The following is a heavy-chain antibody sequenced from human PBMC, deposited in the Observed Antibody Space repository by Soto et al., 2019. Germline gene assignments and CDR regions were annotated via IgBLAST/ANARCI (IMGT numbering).Heavy chain of an antibody. CDR3: AVDGARIGY. J-gene: IGHJ4*02. CDR2: INHSGIT. V-gene: IGHV4-34*01. D-gene: IGHD2-15*01. Sequence: QVQLQQWGAGLLKPSETLSLTCAVYGGSFSGYYWNWIRQPPGKGLEWIGEINHSGITNYNPSLKCRVTISLDTSKSQFSLKLSSVTAADTAVYYCAVDGARIGYWGPGTLVTVSS. CDR1: GGSFSGYY.